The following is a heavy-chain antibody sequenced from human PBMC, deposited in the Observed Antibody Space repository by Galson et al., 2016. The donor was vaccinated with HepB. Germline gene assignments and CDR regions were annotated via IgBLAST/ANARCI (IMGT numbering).Heavy chain of an antibody. J-gene: IGHJ4*02. D-gene: IGHD6-19*01. CDR3: AKEHGTGWPNLDY. V-gene: IGHV3-30*18. CDR1: GFTFSSYS. CDR2: ISKNGRAI. Sequence: SLRLSCAASGFTFSSYSIHWVRQAPGKGLEWVAVISKNGRAISYADSVKGRFTISRDNSKNTVYLQMNNLRAEDTSLYYCAKEHGTGWPNLDYWGQGTLVTVSS.